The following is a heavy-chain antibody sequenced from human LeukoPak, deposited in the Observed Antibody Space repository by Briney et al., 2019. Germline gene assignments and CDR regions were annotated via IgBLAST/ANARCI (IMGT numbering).Heavy chain of an antibody. CDR3: VRDLDLGGYSSFVS. V-gene: IGHV3-74*01. D-gene: IGHD4-23*01. CDR2: LRSDGGSS. Sequence: QPGGSLRLSCAASGFTLSGYWMHWVRQVPGKGLVWVSRLRSDGGSSAYADFVRGRFTISRDNAKNTLYLQMNSLRAEDTAVYYCVRDLDLGGYSSFVSWGQGTLVTVPS. J-gene: IGHJ4*02. CDR1: GFTLSGYW.